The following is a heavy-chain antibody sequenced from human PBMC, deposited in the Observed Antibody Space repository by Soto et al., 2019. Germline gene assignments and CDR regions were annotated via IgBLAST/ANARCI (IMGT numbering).Heavy chain of an antibody. D-gene: IGHD6-19*01. V-gene: IGHV3-11*01. Sequence: GGSLRLSCAASGFTFSDYYMSWIRQAPGKGLELVSYISSSGSTIYYADSVKGRFTISRDNAKNSLYLQMNSLRAEDTAVYYCARVPGLKQWLVEVYWGQGTLVTVSS. J-gene: IGHJ4*02. CDR2: ISSSGSTI. CDR3: ARVPGLKQWLVEVY. CDR1: GFTFSDYY.